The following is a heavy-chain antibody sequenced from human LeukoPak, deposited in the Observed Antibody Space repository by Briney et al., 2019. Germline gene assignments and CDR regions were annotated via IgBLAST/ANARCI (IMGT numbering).Heavy chain of an antibody. CDR3: ARVLVYYYYMDV. CDR2: ISYDGSNK. CDR1: GFTFSSYA. J-gene: IGHJ6*03. Sequence: GGSLRLSCAASGFTFSSYAMRWVRQAPGKGLEWVAVISYDGSNKYYADSVKGRFTISRDNSKNTLYLQMNSLRAEDTAVYYCARVLVYYYYMDVWGKGTTVTVSS. V-gene: IGHV3-30*01.